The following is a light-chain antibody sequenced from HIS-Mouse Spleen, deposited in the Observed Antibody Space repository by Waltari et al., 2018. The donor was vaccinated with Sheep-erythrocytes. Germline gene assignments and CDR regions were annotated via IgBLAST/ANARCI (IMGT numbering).Light chain of an antibody. CDR1: QSLLHSNGYNY. Sequence: DIVMTQSPLSLPVTPGEPAPIPCRSSQSLLHSNGYNYLDWYLQKPGQSPQLLIYLGSNRASGVPDRFSGSGSGTDFTLKISRVEAEDVGVYYCMQALQTPRTFGQGTKVEIK. CDR2: LGS. CDR3: MQALQTPRT. V-gene: IGKV2-28*01. J-gene: IGKJ1*01.